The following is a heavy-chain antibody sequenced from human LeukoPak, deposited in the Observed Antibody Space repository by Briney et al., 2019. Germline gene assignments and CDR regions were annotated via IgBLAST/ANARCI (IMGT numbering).Heavy chain of an antibody. Sequence: GGSLRLSCAASGFTFSNYAMSWVRQAPGKGLEWVSTITSGDSTYYADSVKGRFTISRDNSKDTLYLQMNSLRAEDTAVYHCARAYSSSWYDYWGQGTLVTVSS. D-gene: IGHD6-13*01. CDR1: GFTFSNYA. V-gene: IGHV3-23*01. CDR2: ITSGDST. CDR3: ARAYSSSWYDY. J-gene: IGHJ4*02.